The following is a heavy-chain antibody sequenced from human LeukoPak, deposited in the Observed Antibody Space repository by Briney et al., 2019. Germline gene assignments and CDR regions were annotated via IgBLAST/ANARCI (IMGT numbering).Heavy chain of an antibody. D-gene: IGHD2-2*01. Sequence: PSETLSLTCTVSGYSISSGYYWGWIRQPPGKGLEWIGSIYHSGSTYYNPSLKSRVTISVDTSKNQFSLKLSSVTAADTAVYYCARELGEHCSSTSCSPDYWGQGTLVTVSS. CDR2: IYHSGST. CDR1: GYSISSGYY. V-gene: IGHV4-38-2*02. J-gene: IGHJ4*02. CDR3: ARELGEHCSSTSCSPDY.